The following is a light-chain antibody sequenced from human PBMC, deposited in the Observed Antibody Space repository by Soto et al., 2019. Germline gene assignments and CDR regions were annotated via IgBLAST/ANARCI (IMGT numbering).Light chain of an antibody. J-gene: IGKJ1*01. CDR1: QSVSSSY. V-gene: IGKV3-20*01. CDR3: QQYGSSPT. Sequence: EIVLTQSPGTLSLSPGERATLSCRSSQSVSSSYLAWYQQKPGQAPRLLIYDASSRATGIPDRFSGSGSGTDVTLTIRRLEPEDFAVYYCQQYGSSPTFGQGTKVEIK. CDR2: DAS.